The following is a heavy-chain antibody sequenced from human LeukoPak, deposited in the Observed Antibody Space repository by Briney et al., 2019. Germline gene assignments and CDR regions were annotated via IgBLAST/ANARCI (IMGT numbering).Heavy chain of an antibody. Sequence: TGGSLRLSCAASGFTFSNAWMSWVRRAPGKGLEWVGFIRSKIYGGTPEYAASVKGRFTISRDDSKGIAYLQMDSLKTEDTAVYYCTRDQTPYYWGQGTLVTVSS. V-gene: IGHV3-49*04. CDR1: GFTFSNAW. CDR2: IRSKIYGGTP. CDR3: TRDQTPYY. J-gene: IGHJ4*02.